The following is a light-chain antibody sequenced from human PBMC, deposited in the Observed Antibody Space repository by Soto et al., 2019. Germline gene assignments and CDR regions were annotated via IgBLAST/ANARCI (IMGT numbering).Light chain of an antibody. J-gene: IGKJ3*01. CDR3: QQYGSSPRT. Sequence: EIVLTQSPGTLSLSPGERATLSCRASQSVSSSYLAWYQQKPGQAPRLLIYGASSRATGIPDRFSGSGSGTDLTLTISRLEPEDFAVYYCQQYGSSPRTFGPGTKVDIK. CDR2: GAS. CDR1: QSVSSSY. V-gene: IGKV3-20*01.